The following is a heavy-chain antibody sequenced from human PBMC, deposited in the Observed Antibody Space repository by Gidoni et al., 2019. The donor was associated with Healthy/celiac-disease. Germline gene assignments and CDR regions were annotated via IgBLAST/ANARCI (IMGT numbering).Heavy chain of an antibody. CDR1: GYTFPRYY. CDR3: ATQTFEVDTAMVSGWYFDL. D-gene: IGHD5-18*01. J-gene: IGHJ2*01. Sequence: QVQLVQSGAEVKKPGASVKVSCQASGYTFPRYYMHWVRQAPGQGLAWMGIINPIGGSTSYAQKFQGRVTMTRDTSTSTVYMELSSLRSEDTAVYYCATQTFEVDTAMVSGWYFDLWGRGTLVTVSS. V-gene: IGHV1-46*03. CDR2: INPIGGST.